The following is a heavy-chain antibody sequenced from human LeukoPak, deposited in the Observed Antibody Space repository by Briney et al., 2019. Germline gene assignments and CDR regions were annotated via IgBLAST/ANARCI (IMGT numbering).Heavy chain of an antibody. D-gene: IGHD3-22*01. CDR1: GFTFSSYA. J-gene: IGHJ4*02. CDR3: AREAPYYYDSSGYHDHLDY. CDR2: ISYDGSNK. Sequence: GGSLRLSCAASGFTFSSYAVHWVRQAPGKGLEWVAVISYDGSNKYYADSVKGRFTISRDNSKNTLYLQMNSLRAEDTAVYYCAREAPYYYDSSGYHDHLDYWGQGTLVTVSS. V-gene: IGHV3-30*04.